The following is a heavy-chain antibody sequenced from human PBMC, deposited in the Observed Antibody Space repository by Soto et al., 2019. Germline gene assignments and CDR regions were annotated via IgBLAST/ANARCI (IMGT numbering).Heavy chain of an antibody. CDR2: IKSKTDGGTT. V-gene: IGHV3-15*01. D-gene: IGHD3-22*01. J-gene: IGHJ5*02. CDR1: GFTFSNAW. CDR3: TTPGGVGGISGYYP. Sequence: GGSLRLSCAASGFTFSNAWMSWVRQAPGKGLEWVGRIKSKTDGGTTDYAAPVKGRFTISRDDSKSTLYLQMNSLKTEDTAVYYCTTPGGVGGISGYYPWGQGTLVTVSS.